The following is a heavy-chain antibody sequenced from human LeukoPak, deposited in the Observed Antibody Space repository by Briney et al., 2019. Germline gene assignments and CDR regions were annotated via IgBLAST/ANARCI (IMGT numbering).Heavy chain of an antibody. Sequence: SETVSLTCAVSGGSFSTYYWSWNRQPPGKGLEWIGFIYYTGTTNYNPSLKSRVTISVDTSKNQFSLKLSSVTAADTAVYYCARAGANGIEAAGSLRYWGQGTLVTVSS. CDR2: IYYTGTT. D-gene: IGHD6-13*01. CDR3: ARAGANGIEAAGSLRY. CDR1: GGSFSTYY. V-gene: IGHV4-59*01. J-gene: IGHJ1*01.